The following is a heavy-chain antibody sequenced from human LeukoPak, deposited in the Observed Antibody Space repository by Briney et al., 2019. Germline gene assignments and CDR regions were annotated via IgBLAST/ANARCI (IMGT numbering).Heavy chain of an antibody. CDR1: GGSFSGYY. J-gene: IGHJ2*01. Sequence: SETLSLTCAVYGGSFSGYYWSWLRQTPGKGLEWIGEINHGGSTNYNPSLKSRVTVSVDTSKNQFSLKLSSVTAADTAVYYWARSIEVAGYWYFDLWGRGTLVTVSS. V-gene: IGHV4-34*01. CDR2: INHGGST. D-gene: IGHD6-19*01. CDR3: ARSIEVAGYWYFDL.